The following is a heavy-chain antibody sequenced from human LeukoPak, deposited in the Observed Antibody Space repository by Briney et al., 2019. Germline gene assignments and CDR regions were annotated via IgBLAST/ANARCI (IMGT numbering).Heavy chain of an antibody. V-gene: IGHV3-48*03. CDR2: ISSSGSTI. CDR1: GFTFSSYE. CDR3: ARARLLDDYYDSSEDWFDP. Sequence: GGSLRLSCAASGFTFSSYEMNWVRQAPGKGLEWVSYISSSGSTIYYADSVKGRFTISRDNAKNSLYLQMNSLRAEDTAVYYCARARLLDDYYDSSEDWFDPWGQGTLVTVSS. J-gene: IGHJ5*02. D-gene: IGHD3-22*01.